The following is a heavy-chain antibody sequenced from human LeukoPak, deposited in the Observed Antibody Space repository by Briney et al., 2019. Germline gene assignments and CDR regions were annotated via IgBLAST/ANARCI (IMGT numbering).Heavy chain of an antibody. V-gene: IGHV3-23*01. CDR2: ISGSGGST. Sequence: GGSLRLSCAASGFTFSSYAMSWVRQAPGKGLEWVSAISGSGGSTYYADSVKGRFTISRDNSKNTLYLQMNSLRAEDTAVYYCAKDVHYDSSGYHVYWGQGTLVTVSS. J-gene: IGHJ4*02. D-gene: IGHD3-22*01. CDR3: AKDVHYDSSGYHVY. CDR1: GFTFSSYA.